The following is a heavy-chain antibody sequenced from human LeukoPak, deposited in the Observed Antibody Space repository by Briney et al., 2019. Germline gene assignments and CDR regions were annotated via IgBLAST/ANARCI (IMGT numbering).Heavy chain of an antibody. Sequence: AGGSLRLSCAASGFTFSSYAMHWVRQDPGKGLEWVAFISYDGSNKYHADSVKGRFTISRDNSKNTLYLQLNSLRAEDTAVYYCARQSDYWGQGTLVTVSS. CDR3: ARQSDY. CDR1: GFTFSSYA. V-gene: IGHV3-30-3*01. J-gene: IGHJ4*02. CDR2: ISYDGSNK.